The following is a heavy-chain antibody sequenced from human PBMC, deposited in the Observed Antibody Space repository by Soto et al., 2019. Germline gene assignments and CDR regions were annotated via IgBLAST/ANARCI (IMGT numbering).Heavy chain of an antibody. CDR3: ARSPDSVSGLDY. CDR1: GFTFSSHA. D-gene: IGHD2-21*01. J-gene: IGHJ4*02. CDR2: ITYDGIDK. V-gene: IGHV3-30-3*01. Sequence: VQLVESGGGVVQPGGSLRLSCVGSGFTFSSHAIHWVRQAPGKGLEWEALITYDGIDKYYADSVKGRFTISRDNSKNTVYLQMNSLRPEDTAIYYCARSPDSVSGLDYWGQGTLVTVSS.